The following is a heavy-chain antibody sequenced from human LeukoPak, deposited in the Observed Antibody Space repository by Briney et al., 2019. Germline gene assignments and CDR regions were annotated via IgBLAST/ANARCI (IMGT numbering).Heavy chain of an antibody. CDR3: ARQHCAGGTCYDDRGFFDF. CDR1: ADTLTGYY. D-gene: IGHD2-15*01. CDR2: SSSNGSVT. J-gene: IGHJ4*02. V-gene: IGHV1-2*02. Sequence: ASVKVSCKAYADTLTGYYIHWVRQAPGQGLEWMGWSSSNGSVTNYAQRIQGRVTMTRDTSLRTAYMELSGLTSDDTAVYYCARQHCAGGTCYDDRGFFDFWGQGTLVTVSS.